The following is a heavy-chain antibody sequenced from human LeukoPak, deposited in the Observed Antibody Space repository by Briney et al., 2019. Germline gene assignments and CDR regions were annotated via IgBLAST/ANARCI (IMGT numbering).Heavy chain of an antibody. CDR3: ARDPGSGHTFDI. Sequence: GGSLRLSCAGSELSVSTNYMNWVRQAPGKGLEWVSSIYAGGDTHYADSVKDSFVVSRDYSKNTLYLQMNIVRAEDTAVYYCARDPGSGHTFDIWGRGTVVSVSS. CDR1: ELSVSTNY. CDR2: IYAGGDT. D-gene: IGHD2-21*01. J-gene: IGHJ3*02. V-gene: IGHV3-66*01.